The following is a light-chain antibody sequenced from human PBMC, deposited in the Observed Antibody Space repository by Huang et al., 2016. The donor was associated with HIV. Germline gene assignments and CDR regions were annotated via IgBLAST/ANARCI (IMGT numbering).Light chain of an antibody. V-gene: IGKV3-20*01. J-gene: IGKJ2*03. CDR1: QTVTNNY. Sequence: IVLTQSPDTLSLSPGERATFSCRASQTVTNNYFAWYQEMPGQAPRLLIYGASTRATGIPDRFSGGESGTDFALTISRLGPKDFLVYYCQQLGSSPPYSFGQGTKLEIK. CDR2: GAS. CDR3: QQLGSSPPYS.